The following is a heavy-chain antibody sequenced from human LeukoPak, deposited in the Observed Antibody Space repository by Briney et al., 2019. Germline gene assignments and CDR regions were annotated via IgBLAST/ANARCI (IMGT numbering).Heavy chain of an antibody. D-gene: IGHD3-16*02. V-gene: IGHV4-59*12. CDR3: ARGSYDYVWGSYRYRNWFDP. J-gene: IGHJ5*02. Sequence: SETLSLTCTVSGGSISSYYWRWIRQPPGKGLEWFGYVYYSGSTNYNPSLNSRVTISVDTSKNQFSLKLSSVTAADTAVYYCARGSYDYVWGSYRYRNWFDPWGQGTLVTVSS. CDR1: GGSISSYY. CDR2: VYYSGST.